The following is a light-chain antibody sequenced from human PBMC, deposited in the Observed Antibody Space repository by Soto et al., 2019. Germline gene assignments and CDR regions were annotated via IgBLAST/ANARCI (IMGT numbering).Light chain of an antibody. V-gene: IGKV1-39*01. CDR1: QSITSF. J-gene: IGKJ1*01. CDR2: GAS. CDR3: QQSYSTPRT. Sequence: DIQLTQSPSSLSASVGDSVTITCRASQSITSFLNWYQQKPGEAPSLLIYGASSLQSGVPARFSGRGSGTDFTLTIFSLQAEDFATYYCQQSYSTPRTFGQGNKVEVK.